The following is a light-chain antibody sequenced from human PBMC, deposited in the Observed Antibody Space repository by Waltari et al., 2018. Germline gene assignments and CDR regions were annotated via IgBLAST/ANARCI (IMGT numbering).Light chain of an antibody. CDR3: QQYFSYPRT. V-gene: IGKV4-1*01. J-gene: IGKJ2*01. CDR2: WGS. CDR1: QTVLYNYNNKNH. Sequence: DIVMTQSPDSLAVSLGDRATINCKPSQTVLYNYNNKNHLAWFQQKPGQPPKLLISWGSTRESGVPDRFSGSGSGTAFTLTISNLQAEDEAVYYCQQYFSYPRTFGLGTKVEI.